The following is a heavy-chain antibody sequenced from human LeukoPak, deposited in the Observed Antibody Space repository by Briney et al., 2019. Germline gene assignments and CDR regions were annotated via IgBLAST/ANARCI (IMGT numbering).Heavy chain of an antibody. V-gene: IGHV3-74*01. Sequence: GGSLRLSCAASGNYWMHWVRQAPGKGLVWVSHINSDGSWTSYADSVKGRFTISKGNAKNTVYLQMNNLRAEDTAVYYCVSFYETCWGRGTLVTVSS. CDR2: INSDGSWT. CDR1: GNYW. CDR3: VSFYETC. J-gene: IGHJ4*02. D-gene: IGHD2-2*01.